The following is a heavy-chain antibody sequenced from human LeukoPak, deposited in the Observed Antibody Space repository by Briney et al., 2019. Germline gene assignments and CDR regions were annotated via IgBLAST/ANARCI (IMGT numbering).Heavy chain of an antibody. Sequence: GASVKVPCKASGYTFTSYAMNWVRQAPGQGLEWMGWINTNTGNPTYAQGFTGRFVFSLDTSVSTAYLQISSLKAEDTAVYYCARANYDFWSGYYTGDYWGQGTLVTVSS. V-gene: IGHV7-4-1*02. CDR1: GYTFTSYA. D-gene: IGHD3-3*01. J-gene: IGHJ4*02. CDR3: ARANYDFWSGYYTGDY. CDR2: INTNTGNP.